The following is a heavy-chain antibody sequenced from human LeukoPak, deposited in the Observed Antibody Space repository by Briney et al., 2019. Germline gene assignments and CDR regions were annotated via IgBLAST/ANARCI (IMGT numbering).Heavy chain of an antibody. CDR3: ASDIVATSGDF. D-gene: IGHD5-12*01. Sequence: GGSLRLSCAASGFTFSDYYMSWIRQAPGKGLEWVAYITSSGDDIYYADSVKGRFTSSRDNAKNALFLRMSSLRVEDTATYYCASDIVATSGDFWGQGTLVSVSS. CDR2: ITSSGDDI. CDR1: GFTFSDYY. J-gene: IGHJ4*02. V-gene: IGHV3-11*01.